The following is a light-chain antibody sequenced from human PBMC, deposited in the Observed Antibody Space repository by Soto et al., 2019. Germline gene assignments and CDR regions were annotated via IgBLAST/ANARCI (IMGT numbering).Light chain of an antibody. V-gene: IGKV3-20*01. Sequence: EIVLTQSPGTLSLSPGDRATLSCRASESVKSDYFAWYLHKPGQAPRLLISGASGRATGIPDRFSGSGSGTDFTLTISRLEPEDFAVYYCQQYGSSPITFGQGTRLEI. J-gene: IGKJ5*01. CDR1: ESVKSDY. CDR2: GAS. CDR3: QQYGSSPIT.